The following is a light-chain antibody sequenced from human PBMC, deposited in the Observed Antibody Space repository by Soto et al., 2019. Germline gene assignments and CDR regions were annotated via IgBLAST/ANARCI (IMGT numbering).Light chain of an antibody. CDR1: SSDVGGYNY. CDR2: DVS. CDR3: SSYTSSSTWV. J-gene: IGLJ2*01. V-gene: IGLV2-14*01. Sequence: QSALTQPPSVSGSPGQSVTISCTGTSSDVGGYNYVSWYQQYPGKAPKLMIYDVSNRPSGVSSRLSGSKSGNTASLTISGLQAEDEADYYCSSYTSSSTWVFGGGTKLTVL.